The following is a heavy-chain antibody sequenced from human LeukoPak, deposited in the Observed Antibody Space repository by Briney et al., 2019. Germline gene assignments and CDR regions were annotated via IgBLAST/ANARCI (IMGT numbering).Heavy chain of an antibody. Sequence: GGSLRLSCAASGFTFSSYSMNWVRQAPGKGLEWVSSISSSSSYIYYADSVKGRFTISRDNAKNSLYLQMNSLRAEDTAVYYCASSVATQLVGAFDIWGQGTMVTVS. CDR2: ISSSSSYI. J-gene: IGHJ3*02. CDR3: ASSVATQLVGAFDI. CDR1: GFTFSSYS. V-gene: IGHV3-21*01. D-gene: IGHD5-12*01.